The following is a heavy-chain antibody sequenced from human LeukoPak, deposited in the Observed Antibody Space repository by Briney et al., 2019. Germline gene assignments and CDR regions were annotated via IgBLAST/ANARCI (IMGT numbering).Heavy chain of an antibody. CDR1: GFTFSNYW. J-gene: IGHJ4*02. D-gene: IGHD6-6*01. CDR3: AKSIRSGSSVWFDY. Sequence: GGSLRLSCAASGFTFSNYWMHWVRQAPGKGLEWVSAMSGSGGSTYYADSVKGRFTISRDNSKSTLDLQMNSLRAEDTVVYFSAKSIRSGSSVWFDYWGQGTLVTVSS. V-gene: IGHV3-23*01. CDR2: MSGSGGST.